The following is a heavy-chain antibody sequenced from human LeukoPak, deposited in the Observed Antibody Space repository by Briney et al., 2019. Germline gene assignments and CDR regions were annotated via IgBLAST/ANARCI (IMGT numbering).Heavy chain of an antibody. CDR3: ARGRPTNLNGIY. D-gene: IGHD1-1*01. Sequence: ASVKVSCKATGYTFTSHHIDWVRQATGQGFEWMGWMNPESGNTDFAQKFQGRFTMTWDTSLSTAYMELSSLTSEDTAVYYCARGRPTNLNGIYWGQGTLVTVSS. J-gene: IGHJ4*02. CDR1: GYTFTSHH. V-gene: IGHV1-8*01. CDR2: MNPESGNT.